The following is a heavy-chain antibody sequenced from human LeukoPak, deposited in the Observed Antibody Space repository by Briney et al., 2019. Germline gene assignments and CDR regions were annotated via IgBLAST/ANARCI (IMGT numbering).Heavy chain of an antibody. J-gene: IGHJ3*01. CDR3: TKSYCGGDCQNLDGFDV. V-gene: IGHV3-30*02. CDR2: ISYDGNNK. Sequence: GGSLRLSCAASGFAFSSYGTHWVRQAPGKGLEWVAFISYDGNNKYFVDSVKGRFTISRDKSKSTMDLQMNSLKVEGTAIYFCTKSYCGGDCQNLDGFDVWGQGTMVIVSS. CDR1: GFAFSSYG. D-gene: IGHD2-21*02.